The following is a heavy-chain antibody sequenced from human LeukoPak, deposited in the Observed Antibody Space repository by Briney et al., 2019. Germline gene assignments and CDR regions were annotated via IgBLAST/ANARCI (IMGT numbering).Heavy chain of an antibody. CDR1: GYTFTGYY. Sequence: ASVKVSCKTSGYTFTGYYMHWVRQASGQGLEWMGWIDPNSGGTNYAQKFQGRVTMTRDTSISTAHMELSRLTSDDTAVYYCARDGVVRGVIIYWGQGTLVIVSS. J-gene: IGHJ4*02. CDR3: ARDGVVRGVIIY. V-gene: IGHV1-2*02. D-gene: IGHD3-10*01. CDR2: IDPNSGGT.